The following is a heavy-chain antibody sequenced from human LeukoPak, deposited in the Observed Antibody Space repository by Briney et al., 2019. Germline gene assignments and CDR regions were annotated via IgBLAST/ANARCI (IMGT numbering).Heavy chain of an antibody. J-gene: IGHJ5*02. Sequence: GASVKVSCKASGYTFTSYDINWVRQATGQGLEWMGWMNPNSGNTDYAQKFQGRVTMTTDTSTSTAYMELRSLRSDDTAVYYCARVGSGWPYNWFDPWGQGTLVTVSS. CDR3: ARVGSGWPYNWFDP. CDR2: MNPNSGNT. CDR1: GYTFTSYD. V-gene: IGHV1-8*01. D-gene: IGHD6-19*01.